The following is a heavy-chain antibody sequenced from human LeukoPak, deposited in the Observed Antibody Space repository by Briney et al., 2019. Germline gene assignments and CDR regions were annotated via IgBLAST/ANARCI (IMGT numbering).Heavy chain of an antibody. V-gene: IGHV4-4*07. CDR2: IYSSGSI. CDR1: GDSISSYY. J-gene: IGHJ4*02. Sequence: SETLSLTCTVSGDSISSYYWSWIRQPAGKGLKWIGRIYSSGSINYNPSLKSRVTMSIDTSKNQLSLKLSSVTAADTAVYYCARGSPGYGSGNYHFDYWGQGSLVTVSS. D-gene: IGHD3-10*01. CDR3: ARGSPGYGSGNYHFDY.